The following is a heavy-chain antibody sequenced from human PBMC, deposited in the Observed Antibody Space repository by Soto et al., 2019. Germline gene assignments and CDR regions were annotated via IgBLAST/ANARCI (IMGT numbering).Heavy chain of an antibody. J-gene: IGHJ6*03. CDR1: GYTFTSYG. CDR2: ISAYNGNT. Sequence: QVPLVQSGAEVKKPGASVKVSCKASGYTFTSYGISWVRQAPGQGLEWMGWISAYNGNTNYAQKLQGRVTMTTDTATSTAYMELRSLRSDDTAVYYCAREARYCSGGSCGEYYYYMDVWGKGTTVTVSS. V-gene: IGHV1-18*01. CDR3: AREARYCSGGSCGEYYYYMDV. D-gene: IGHD2-15*01.